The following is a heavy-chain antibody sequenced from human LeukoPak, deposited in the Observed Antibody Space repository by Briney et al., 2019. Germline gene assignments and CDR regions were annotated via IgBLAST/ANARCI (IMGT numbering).Heavy chain of an antibody. J-gene: IGHJ6*02. Sequence: ESGGGVVQPWRSLXLSCEASGFTFSSYGMHWVRHAPGKGLEWVAVIWYDGSNKYYADSVKGRFTISGDNSKNTLYLQMNSLRAEDTAVYYSAREPITGTTDYYYGMDVWGQGTTVTVSS. V-gene: IGHV3-33*01. CDR1: GFTFSSYG. D-gene: IGHD1-20*01. CDR2: IWYDGSNK. CDR3: AREPITGTTDYYYGMDV.